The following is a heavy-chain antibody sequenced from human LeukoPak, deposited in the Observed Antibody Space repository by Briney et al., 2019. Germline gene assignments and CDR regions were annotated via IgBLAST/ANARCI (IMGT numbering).Heavy chain of an antibody. V-gene: IGHV4-34*01. Sequence: PSETLSLTCAVYGGSFSGYYWSWIRRPPGKGLEWIGEINHSGSTNYNPSLKSRVTISVDTSKNQFSLKLSSVTAADTAVYYCARRKGVDIVATIQTAPFDYWGRGTLVTVSS. CDR3: ARRKGVDIVATIQTAPFDY. D-gene: IGHD5-12*01. CDR1: GGSFSGYY. J-gene: IGHJ4*02. CDR2: INHSGST.